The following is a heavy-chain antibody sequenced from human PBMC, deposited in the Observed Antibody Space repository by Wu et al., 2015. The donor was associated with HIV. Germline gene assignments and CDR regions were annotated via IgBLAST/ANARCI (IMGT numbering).Heavy chain of an antibody. CDR2: INHNSGGA. J-gene: IGHJ4*02. Sequence: QAQLVQFGDEVKKPGSSVKVTCKASGYTFSDYGVHWVRQAPGQGLEWMGWINHNSGGATYAQKFQDRVAMTRDTSIDTAFMDLNRLKFDDTAVYYCARARRPVADALELDLWGQGTLVTVSS. V-gene: IGHV1-2*02. CDR1: GYTFSDYG. CDR3: ARARRPVADALELDL. D-gene: IGHD6-19*01.